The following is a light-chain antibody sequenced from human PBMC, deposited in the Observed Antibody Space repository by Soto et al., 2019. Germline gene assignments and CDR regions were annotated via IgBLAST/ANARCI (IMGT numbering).Light chain of an antibody. Sequence: IQMTQSPSSLSASVGDRVTITCQATQGISTYFNWYQQIPGRAPKLLIYDVSSKQSGVASRFSGSGSGTAFTPTISSLQHADFAAYYCQQHYNNPRTFGQGTQLEIK. J-gene: IGKJ5*01. CDR2: DVS. CDR3: QQHYNNPRT. CDR1: QGISTY. V-gene: IGKV1-39*01.